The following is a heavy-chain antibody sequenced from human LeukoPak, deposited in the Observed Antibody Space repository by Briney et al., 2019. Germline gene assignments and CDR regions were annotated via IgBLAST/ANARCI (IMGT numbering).Heavy chain of an antibody. D-gene: IGHD4-23*01. Sequence: GGSLRLSCAASGFTLSNFWMSWVRQAPGKGLEWVANMERDGSEKNYVDAVKGRFTISRGNAKNTLFLQMNSLRGDDTAVYYCARESTEVTPGYWGQGTLVTVSS. CDR2: MERDGSEK. V-gene: IGHV3-7*01. J-gene: IGHJ4*02. CDR3: ARESTEVTPGY. CDR1: GFTLSNFW.